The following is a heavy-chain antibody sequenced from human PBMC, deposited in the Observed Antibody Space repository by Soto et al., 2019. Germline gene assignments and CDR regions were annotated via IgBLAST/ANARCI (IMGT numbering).Heavy chain of an antibody. CDR1: GFTFSSYA. V-gene: IGHV3-23*01. J-gene: IGHJ5*02. CDR2: ISGSGGST. Sequence: QSGGSLRLSCAASGFTFSSYAMSWVRQAPGKGLEWVSAISGSGGSTYYADSVKGRFTISRDNSKNTLYLQMNSLRAEDTAVYYCANLLLWLGEPPGPWGQGTLVTVSS. CDR3: ANLLLWLGEPPGP. D-gene: IGHD3-10*01.